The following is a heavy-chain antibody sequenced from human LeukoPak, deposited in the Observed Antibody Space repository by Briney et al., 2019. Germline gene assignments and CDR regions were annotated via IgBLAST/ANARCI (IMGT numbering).Heavy chain of an antibody. Sequence: GGSLSLSCEAPGNNWRPWVGKAQGRGLVWVSHINSDGSWTSYADSVKGRFTISKDNAKNTVYLQMNNLRAEDTAVYYCVSFYETYWGRGTLVTVSS. D-gene: IGHD2-2*01. J-gene: IGHJ4*02. CDR3: VSFYETY. V-gene: IGHV3-74*01. CDR2: INSDGSWT. CDR1: GNNW.